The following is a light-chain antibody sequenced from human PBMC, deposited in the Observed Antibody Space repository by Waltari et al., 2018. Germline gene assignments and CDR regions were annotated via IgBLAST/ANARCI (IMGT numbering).Light chain of an antibody. CDR1: KLGEKY. CDR2: QDN. Sequence: SYELTQPPSVSVSPGQTASITCFGEKLGEKYAFWYQQKPGQSPVLVIYQDNKRPSGSPERFSGSNSENTATLSISGTQPMDEADYYCQTWDTNSEVFGSGTKLSVL. CDR3: QTWDTNSEV. J-gene: IGLJ1*01. V-gene: IGLV3-1*01.